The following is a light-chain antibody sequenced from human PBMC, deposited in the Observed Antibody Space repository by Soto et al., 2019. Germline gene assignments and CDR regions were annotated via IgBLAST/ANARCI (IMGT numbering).Light chain of an antibody. CDR2: GTS. J-gene: IGKJ4*01. CDR1: QGIGHD. CDR3: LQDYNYPLS. Sequence: AIQMTQSPSSLSASVGDRVTITCRASQGIGHDLGWFQQKPGKAPKVLIYGTSNLQTGVPSRFSGSGFGTEFTLTISSVQPEDVATYYCLQDYNYPLSFGGGTKVEIK. V-gene: IGKV1-6*01.